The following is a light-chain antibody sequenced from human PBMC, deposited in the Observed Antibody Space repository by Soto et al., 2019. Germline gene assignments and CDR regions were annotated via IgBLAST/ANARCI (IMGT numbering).Light chain of an antibody. V-gene: IGLV1-40*01. CDR1: SSNIGAGYD. J-gene: IGLJ1*01. CDR2: GNT. CDR3: RSYDSSLSGFYV. Sequence: QSVLTQPPSVSVSPGQGVTISCTGSSSNIGAGYDVHWYQQLPGTAPKLLIFGNTDRPSGVPDRFSGSKSATSASLAIAGLQAEDEADYYCRSYDSSLSGFYVFGTGTKVTVL.